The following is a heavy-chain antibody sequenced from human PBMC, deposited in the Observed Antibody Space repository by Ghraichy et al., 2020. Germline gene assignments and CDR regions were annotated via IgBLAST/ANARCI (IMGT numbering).Heavy chain of an antibody. D-gene: IGHD6-19*01. V-gene: IGHV3-23*01. CDR1: GFTFSSYA. CDR3: ARARARTVAGTGVY. CDR2: ISGSGDKT. J-gene: IGHJ4*02. Sequence: GSVKVSCAASGFTFSSYAMTWVRQAPGKGLEWVSSISGSGDKTYYADSVKGRFTISRDNSKDTVYLQVNSLRVEDTAAYFCARARARTVAGTGVYWGQGILVTVSS.